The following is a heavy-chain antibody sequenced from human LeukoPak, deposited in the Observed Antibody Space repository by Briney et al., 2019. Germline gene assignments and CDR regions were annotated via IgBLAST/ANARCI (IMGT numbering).Heavy chain of an antibody. CDR2: INPSGGST. J-gene: IGHJ5*02. CDR3: ARDGQWLKKGNWLDP. Sequence: RASVKVSCKASGYTFTSYFIHWVRQAPGQGLEWMGIINPSGGSTNYAQKFQGRVTMTRDASTSTVYMELSSLRSEDMAVYYCARDGQWLKKGNWLDPWGQGTLVTVSS. V-gene: IGHV1-46*01. D-gene: IGHD3-22*01. CDR1: GYTFTSYF.